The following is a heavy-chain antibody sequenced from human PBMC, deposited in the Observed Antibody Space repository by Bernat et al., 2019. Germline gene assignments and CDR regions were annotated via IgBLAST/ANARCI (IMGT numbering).Heavy chain of an antibody. Sequence: EVQLVESGGGLVNPGGSLRLSCAASGFTLSSYSMNWVRQAPGKGLEWVSSISSSSTYINYADSVKGRFTISRDNAKNSLYLQMNSLRADDTAVYYCARDVRGSGNYGWFDHWGQGTLVTVST. CDR2: ISSSSTYI. J-gene: IGHJ5*02. V-gene: IGHV3-21*04. D-gene: IGHD3-10*01. CDR1: GFTLSSYS. CDR3: ARDVRGSGNYGWFDH.